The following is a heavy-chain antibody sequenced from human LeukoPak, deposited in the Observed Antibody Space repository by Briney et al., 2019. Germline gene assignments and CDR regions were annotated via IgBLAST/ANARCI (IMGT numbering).Heavy chain of an antibody. J-gene: IGHJ4*02. D-gene: IGHD2-15*01. CDR1: GYTFIGYY. CDR2: INPNSGGA. CDR3: ASSRLVATVCDY. V-gene: IGHV1-2*02. Sequence: GASVKVSCKDSGYTFIGYYIHWVRQAPGQRIEWMGWINPNSGGANYARKCQDRVTMARDTSISTADMDLSSLRSDDTAVDYCASSRLVATVCDYLGQGTLVNGSS.